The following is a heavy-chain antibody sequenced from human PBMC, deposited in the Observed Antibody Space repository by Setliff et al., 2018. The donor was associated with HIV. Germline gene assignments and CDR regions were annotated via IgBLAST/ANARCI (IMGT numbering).Heavy chain of an antibody. D-gene: IGHD3-22*01. CDR2: TRNKANTYTT. CDR3: ARGESSYDSSGNYFDY. CDR1: GFTFSDYY. V-gene: IGHV3-72*01. Sequence: PGESLKISCAASGFTFSDYYMDWVRQAPGKGLEWVGRTRNKANTYTTKYAASVKGRFTISRDDSKNSLYLQMNSLKTEDTAVYFCARGESSYDSSGNYFDYWGQGTLVTVSS. J-gene: IGHJ4*02.